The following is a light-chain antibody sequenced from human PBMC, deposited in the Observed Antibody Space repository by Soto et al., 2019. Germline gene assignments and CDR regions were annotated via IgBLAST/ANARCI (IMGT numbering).Light chain of an antibody. V-gene: IGKV3-20*01. CDR2: GAS. CDR1: QNINRN. CDR3: QQYGDSPKT. J-gene: IGKJ1*01. Sequence: EIVMTQSPATLSVSPGEGATLSCRASQNINRNLAWYQQRAGQAPRLLIYGASSRATGIPDRFSGSGSGTDFTLTISRLESEDFAVYYCQQYGDSPKTFGQGTKGDIK.